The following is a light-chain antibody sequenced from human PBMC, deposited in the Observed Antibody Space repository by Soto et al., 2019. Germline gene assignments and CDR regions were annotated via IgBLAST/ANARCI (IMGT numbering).Light chain of an antibody. CDR3: CSFAGNYIYV. CDR2: DVS. Sequence: QSVLTQPRSVSGSPGQSVTISCTGTSSDVGGYNYVSWYLQHPGKAPKVMIYDVSKRPSGVPDRFSGSKSGNTASLTISGLQSEDEADYYCCSFAGNYIYVFGTGTKVPVL. CDR1: SSDVGGYNY. J-gene: IGLJ1*01. V-gene: IGLV2-11*01.